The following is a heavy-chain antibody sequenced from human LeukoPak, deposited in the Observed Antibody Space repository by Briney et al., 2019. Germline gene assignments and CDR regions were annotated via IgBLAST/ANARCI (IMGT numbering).Heavy chain of an antibody. D-gene: IGHD2-2*01. CDR2: IYYSGST. J-gene: IGHJ6*02. V-gene: IGHV4-30-4*01. CDR1: GGSISSGDYY. Sequence: SETLSLTCTVSGGSISSGDYYWSWIRQPPGKGLEWIGYIYYSGSTYYNPSLKSRVTISVDTSKNQFSLKLSSVTAADTAVYYCARRDIYQAYYGMDVWGQGTTVTVSS. CDR3: ARRDIYQAYYGMDV.